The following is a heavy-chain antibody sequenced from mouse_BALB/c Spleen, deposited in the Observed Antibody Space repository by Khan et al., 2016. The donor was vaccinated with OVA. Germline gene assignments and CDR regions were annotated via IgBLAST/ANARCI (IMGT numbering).Heavy chain of an antibody. V-gene: IGHV14-1*02. CDR3: ARDGYSPWLAN. Sequence: VQLKESGAELVRPGALVNLSCKASGFNIKDYYMHWVKQRPEQGLEWIGWIDPENGNTIYDPQFQGTASITSDTSSNTACLQLSSLTSEDIAVYDWARDGYSPWLANGGQGTLVTVSA. D-gene: IGHD2-3*01. J-gene: IGHJ3*01. CDR1: GFNIKDYY. CDR2: IDPENGNT.